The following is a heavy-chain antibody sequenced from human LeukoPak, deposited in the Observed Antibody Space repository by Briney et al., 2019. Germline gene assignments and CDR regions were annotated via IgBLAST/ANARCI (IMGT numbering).Heavy chain of an antibody. J-gene: IGHJ4*02. CDR1: GYTFTSYG. V-gene: IGHV1-18*01. Sequence: ASVKVSCKASGYTFTSYGISWVRQAPGQGLEWMGWISAYNGNTNYAQKLQGRVTMTTDTSTSTAYMELRSLRSEDTAVYYCASSAYCGGDCYSTFDYWGQGTLVTVSS. D-gene: IGHD2-21*01. CDR2: ISAYNGNT. CDR3: ASSAYCGGDCYSTFDY.